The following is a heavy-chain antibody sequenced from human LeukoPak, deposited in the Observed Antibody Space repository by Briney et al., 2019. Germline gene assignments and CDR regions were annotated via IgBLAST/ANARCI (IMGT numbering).Heavy chain of an antibody. J-gene: IGHJ5*02. CDR2: ISSSSSTI. CDR1: GFSFSSYS. CDR3: ARSVYSGSYPWFDP. D-gene: IGHD1-26*01. V-gene: IGHV3-48*01. Sequence: GGSLRLSCAASGFSFSSYSMNWVRQAPGKGLEWASYISSSSSTIYYADSVKGRFTISRDNAKNSLYLQVNSLGVEDTAVYYCARSVYSGSYPWFDPWGQGTLVTVSS.